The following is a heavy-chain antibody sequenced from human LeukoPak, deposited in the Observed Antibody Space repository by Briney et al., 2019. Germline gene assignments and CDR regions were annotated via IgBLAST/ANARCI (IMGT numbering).Heavy chain of an antibody. D-gene: IGHD3-10*01. CDR1: GFTFSAYG. CDR3: TRGVALATVYYFDF. J-gene: IGHJ4*02. Sequence: ASVKVSCKTSGFTFSAYGIAWVRQAPGHGPEWMGWISNHKGNTKYAQKFQDRITVTTETSTGTASMELRSLKPDDTGIYYCTRGVALATVYYFDFWGRGTQVTVAS. V-gene: IGHV1-18*04. CDR2: ISNHKGNT.